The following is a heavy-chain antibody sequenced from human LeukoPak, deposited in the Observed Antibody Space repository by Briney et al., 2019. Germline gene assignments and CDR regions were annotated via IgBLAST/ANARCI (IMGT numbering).Heavy chain of an antibody. CDR2: FDPEDGET. D-gene: IGHD3-3*01. J-gene: IGHJ4*02. CDR3: ATSPGIFGVVIIYFDY. Sequence: ASVKVSCKVSGYTLTELSMHWVRQAPGKGLEWMGGFDPEDGETIYAQKFQGRVTMTEDTSTDTAYMELSSLRSEDTAVYYCATSPGIFGVVIIYFDYWGQGTQVTVSS. CDR1: GYTLTELS. V-gene: IGHV1-24*01.